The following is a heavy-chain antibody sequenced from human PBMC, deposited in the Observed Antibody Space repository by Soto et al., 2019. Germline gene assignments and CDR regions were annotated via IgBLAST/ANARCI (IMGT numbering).Heavy chain of an antibody. J-gene: IGHJ6*02. CDR1: CGSSSSRSYY. Sequence: SLILSLTCTVSCGSSSSRSYYRSCIRQPPGKGLEWIGYIYYSGSTNYNPSLKSRVTISVDTSKNQFSLKLSSVTAADTAVYYCARDQGGNSVTWYYYGMDVWGQGTTVTVSS. D-gene: IGHD2-21*02. V-gene: IGHV4-61*01. CDR3: ARDQGGNSVTWYYYGMDV. CDR2: IYYSGST.